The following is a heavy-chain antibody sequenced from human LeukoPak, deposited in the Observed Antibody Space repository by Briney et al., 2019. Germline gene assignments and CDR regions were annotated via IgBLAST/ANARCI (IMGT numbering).Heavy chain of an antibody. J-gene: IGHJ6*02. V-gene: IGHV4-59*01. CDR2: IYYSGNT. CDR1: SGSISSYY. Sequence: SETLSLTCTVSSGSISSYYWSWIRQPPGKGLHWIGYIYYSGNTNYNPSLKSRVSISVDTSKNQFSLKLSSVTAADTAVYYCARHYDSSGYYYAGVSPHYGMDVWGQGTTVTVSS. D-gene: IGHD3-22*01. CDR3: ARHYDSSGYYYAGVSPHYGMDV.